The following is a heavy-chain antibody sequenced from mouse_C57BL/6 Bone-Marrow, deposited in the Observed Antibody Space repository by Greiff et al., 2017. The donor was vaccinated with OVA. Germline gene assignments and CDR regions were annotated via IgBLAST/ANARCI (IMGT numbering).Heavy chain of an antibody. CDR1: GFTFSSYA. V-gene: IGHV5-4*01. D-gene: IGHD2-5*01. CDR2: ISDGGSYT. Sequence: EVQVVESGGGLVKPGGSLKLSCAASGFTFSSYAMSWVRPTPEKRLEWVATISDGGSYTYYPDNVKGRFTISRDNAKNNLYLQMSHLKSEDTAMYYCARTYSNYAMDYWGQGTSVTVSS. CDR3: ARTYSNYAMDY. J-gene: IGHJ4*01.